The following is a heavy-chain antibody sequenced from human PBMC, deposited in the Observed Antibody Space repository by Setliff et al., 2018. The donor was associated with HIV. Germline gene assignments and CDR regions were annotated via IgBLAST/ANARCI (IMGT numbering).Heavy chain of an antibody. CDR2: IKQDGSEK. D-gene: IGHD6-13*01. CDR3: ATPRGFYSSSG. CDR1: GFTFSSYW. Sequence: GGSLRLSCAASGFTFSSYWMSWVRQAPGKGLEWVANIKQDGSEKYYVDSVKGRFTISRDNAKNSLYLQMNSLRAEDTAVYYCATPRGFYSSSGWGRGTLVTVSS. J-gene: IGHJ4*02. V-gene: IGHV3-7*03.